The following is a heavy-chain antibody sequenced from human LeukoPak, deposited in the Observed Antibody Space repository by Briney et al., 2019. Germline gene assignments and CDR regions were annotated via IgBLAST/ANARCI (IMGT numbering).Heavy chain of an antibody. CDR3: ARVATVGAMRAFDI. CDR1: GGSITSGTYY. Sequence: SETLSLTCTVSGGSITSGTYYWSWIRQPPGKGLEWIGYIYYSGSTNYNPSLKSRVTISIDTSKKQFSLKLTSVTAADTAVYYCARVATVGAMRAFDIWGQGTMVTVSS. V-gene: IGHV4-61*01. J-gene: IGHJ3*02. D-gene: IGHD1-26*01. CDR2: IYYSGST.